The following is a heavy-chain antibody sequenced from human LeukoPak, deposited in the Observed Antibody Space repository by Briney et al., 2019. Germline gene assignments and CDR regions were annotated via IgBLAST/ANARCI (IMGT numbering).Heavy chain of an antibody. Sequence: GGSLRLSCAASGFTFSNNYMGWVRQAPAKGLEWVSVVNTVDTTYYADSVRGRFTISRDNSENTLYLQMNSLRVEDTAVYYCAGSLAYCGGDCRLGDYWGQGTLVTVSS. J-gene: IGHJ4*02. V-gene: IGHV3-66*01. CDR3: AGSLAYCGGDCRLGDY. CDR1: GFTFSNNY. CDR2: VNTVDTT. D-gene: IGHD2-21*02.